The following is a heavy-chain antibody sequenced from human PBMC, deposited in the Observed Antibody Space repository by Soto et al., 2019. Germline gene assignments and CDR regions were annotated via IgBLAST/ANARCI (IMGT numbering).Heavy chain of an antibody. V-gene: IGHV5-51*01. CDR3: ARQQGHSGYPGWFDP. D-gene: IGHD5-12*01. CDR1: GYNFTSYW. Sequence: PGESLKISCKGSGYNFTSYWIGWVRQMPGKGLEWMGIIYPGDSDTRYSPSFQGQVTISADKSISTAYLQWSSLKASDTAMYYCARQQGHSGYPGWFDPWGQGTLVTVSS. J-gene: IGHJ5*02. CDR2: IYPGDSDT.